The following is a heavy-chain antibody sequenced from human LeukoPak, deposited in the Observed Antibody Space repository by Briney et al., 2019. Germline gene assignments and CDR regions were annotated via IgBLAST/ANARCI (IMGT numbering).Heavy chain of an antibody. D-gene: IGHD6-6*01. J-gene: IGHJ4*02. CDR1: GYTFTSYG. CDR2: ISAYNGNT. Sequence: ASVKVSCKASGYTFTSYGISWVRHAPGQGLEWMGWISAYNGNTNYAQKRQGRVTMTTDTSTSTAYMDMRNLRSDDTAEYYCARDAYSSSPFDYWGKGILVSVSS. CDR3: ARDAYSSSPFDY. V-gene: IGHV1-18*01.